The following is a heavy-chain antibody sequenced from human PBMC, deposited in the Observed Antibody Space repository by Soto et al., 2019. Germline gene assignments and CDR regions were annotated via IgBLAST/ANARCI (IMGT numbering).Heavy chain of an antibody. J-gene: IGHJ6*02. Sequence: GGSLRLSCAASGFTFSSYGMHWVRQAPGKGLEWVAVISYDGSNKYYADSVKGRFTISRDNSKNTLYLQMNSLRAEDTAVYYCAKDRYDSSGYPYYYYGMDVWGQGTTVTVSS. CDR3: AKDRYDSSGYPYYYYGMDV. CDR2: ISYDGSNK. D-gene: IGHD3-22*01. V-gene: IGHV3-30*18. CDR1: GFTFSSYG.